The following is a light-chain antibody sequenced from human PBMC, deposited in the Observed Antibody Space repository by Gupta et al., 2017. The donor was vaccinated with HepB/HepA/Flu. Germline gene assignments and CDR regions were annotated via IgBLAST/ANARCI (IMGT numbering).Light chain of an antibody. CDR1: QTIGNF. CDR3: QQTDSLIRT. CDR2: GSS. Sequence: DLPLTQSPSSLSAFVGERVTISCRASQTIGNFLNWYQQKPGKPPKLLIFGSSKVVSRVPSRFSGSGSGTXFTLTIXRRQPEDFATYCCQQTDSLIRTFGXGTKVDI. J-gene: IGKJ1*01. V-gene: IGKV1-39*01.